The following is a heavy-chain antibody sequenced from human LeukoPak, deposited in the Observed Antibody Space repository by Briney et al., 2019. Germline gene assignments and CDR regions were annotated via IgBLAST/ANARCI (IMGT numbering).Heavy chain of an antibody. D-gene: IGHD6-13*01. V-gene: IGHV4-59*12. CDR1: GGSISSYY. CDR2: IYYSGST. Sequence: PSETLSLTCTVSGGSISSYYWSWIRQPPGKGLEWIGYIYYSGSTNYNPSLKSRGPISVDPSKNQFPLRLRPVAAADPGGYYCGRERVNSGSWRHYYYYYMDVWGKGTTVTVSS. CDR3: GRERVNSGSWRHYYYYYMDV. J-gene: IGHJ6*03.